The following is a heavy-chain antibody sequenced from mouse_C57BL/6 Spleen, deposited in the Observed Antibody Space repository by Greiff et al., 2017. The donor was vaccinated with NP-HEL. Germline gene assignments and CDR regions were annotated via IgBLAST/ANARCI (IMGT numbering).Heavy chain of an antibody. CDR3: ARWNDYDGFYAMDD. Sequence: QVQLKESGAELARPGASVKLSCKASGYTFTSYGISWVKQRTGQGLEWIGEIYPRSGNTYYNEKFKGKATLTADESSSTAYMELRSLTSEDSAVYFCARWNDYDGFYAMDDWGQGTSVTVSS. CDR1: GYTFTSYG. V-gene: IGHV1-81*01. J-gene: IGHJ4*01. D-gene: IGHD2-4*01. CDR2: IYPRSGNT.